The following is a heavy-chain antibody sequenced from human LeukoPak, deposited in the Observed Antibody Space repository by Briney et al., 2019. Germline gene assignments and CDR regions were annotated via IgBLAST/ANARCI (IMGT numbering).Heavy chain of an antibody. D-gene: IGHD2-15*01. J-gene: IGHJ4*02. CDR1: GGSISSGGYY. CDR3: ARDEDCSGNSCPSFFDY. V-gene: IGHV4-30-2*01. Sequence: SQTLSLTCTVSGGSISSGGYYWSWIRQPPGKALEWIGYIYRSGSTYYTPSLRSRVTMSLDRSNNQFSLKLTSVTAADTAVYYCARDEDCSGNSCPSFFDYWGQGTLVTVSS. CDR2: IYRSGST.